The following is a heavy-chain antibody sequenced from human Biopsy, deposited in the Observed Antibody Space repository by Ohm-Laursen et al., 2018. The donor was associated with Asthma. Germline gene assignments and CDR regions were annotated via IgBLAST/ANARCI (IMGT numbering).Heavy chain of an antibody. Sequence: SLRLSCTAYGFTFSSYAMHWVRQAPGKGLEWVAVISYDGSNKYYADSVKGRFTISRDNSKNTLYLQMNSLRAEDTAVYYCAREGIAVAHFDYWGQGTLVTVSS. CDR2: ISYDGSNK. V-gene: IGHV3-30-3*01. CDR1: GFTFSSYA. D-gene: IGHD6-19*01. J-gene: IGHJ4*02. CDR3: AREGIAVAHFDY.